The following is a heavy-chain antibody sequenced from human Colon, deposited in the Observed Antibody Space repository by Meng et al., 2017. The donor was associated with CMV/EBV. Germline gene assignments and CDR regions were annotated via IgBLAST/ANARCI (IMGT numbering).Heavy chain of an antibody. D-gene: IGHD1-26*01. V-gene: IGHV6-1*01. J-gene: IGHJ4*02. CDR1: GDSVSSNSAA. CDR2: TYYRSKWDN. Sequence: VQLQQSGPGLGKLPXPPAFTCAISGDSVSSNSAAWNWIRQSPSRGLEWLGRTYYRSKWDNDYAVSVKGRISIIPDTSKNQFSMQLNSVTPEDTAVYFCAKTSGTYFDFWGQGSLVTVAS. CDR3: AKTSGTYFDF.